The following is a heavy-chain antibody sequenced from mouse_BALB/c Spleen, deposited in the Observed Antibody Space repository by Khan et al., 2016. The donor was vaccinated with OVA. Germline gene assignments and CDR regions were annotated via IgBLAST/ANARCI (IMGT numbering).Heavy chain of an antibody. J-gene: IGHJ3*01. CDR3: ARSGYSAWFAY. V-gene: IGHV14-1*02. CDR1: DFNIKDYY. CDR2: IDPENGET. Sequence: VQLQQSGAELVRPGALVKLSCKASDFNIKDYYMHWVKQRPEQGLEWIGWIDPENGETVYDPKFQGKAIMTADTSSNTAYLQLSSLTSEDTAVYYCARSGYSAWFAYWGQVTLVTVSA.